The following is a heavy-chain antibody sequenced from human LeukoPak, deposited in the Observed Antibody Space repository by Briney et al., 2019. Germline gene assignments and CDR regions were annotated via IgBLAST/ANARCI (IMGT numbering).Heavy chain of an antibody. D-gene: IGHD3-10*01. CDR1: SGSMNTHY. V-gene: IGHV4-59*11. J-gene: IGHJ4*02. CDR2: VFYTGST. Sequence: PSETLSLTCRVSSGSMNTHYWSWIRQPPGKGLEWIGHVFYTGSTDYNPSLRSRVAISVDRPNNQFSLKLTSVNAADTAVYYCARYTRGSALRTWGQGILVIVSP. CDR3: ARYTRGSALRT.